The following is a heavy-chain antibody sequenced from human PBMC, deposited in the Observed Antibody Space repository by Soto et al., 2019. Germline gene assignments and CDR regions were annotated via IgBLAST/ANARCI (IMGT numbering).Heavy chain of an antibody. CDR2: ISSSSSYI. CDR1: GFTFSSYS. J-gene: IGHJ5*02. D-gene: IGHD6-13*01. CDR3: ERATVGSSPRFDP. Sequence: PCGSLRLSCAASGFTFSSYSMNWVRQAPGKGLEWVSSISSSSSYIYYADSVKGRFTISRDNAKNSLYLQMNSLRAEDTAVYYCERATVGSSPRFDPWGQGTMVTVSA. V-gene: IGHV3-21*01.